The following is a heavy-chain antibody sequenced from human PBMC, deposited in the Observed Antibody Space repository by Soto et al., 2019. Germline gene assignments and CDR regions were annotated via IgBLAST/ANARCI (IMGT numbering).Heavy chain of an antibody. D-gene: IGHD3-16*01. CDR1: GFTFNTFE. V-gene: IGHV3-23*01. J-gene: IGHJ5*01. CDR3: VKGGWLDF. CDR2: ISDDSSRT. Sequence: EVQLLESGGCLVQPGGSLRLSCAASGFTFNTFEMSWVRQAQGRGLEWVSFISDDSSRTYYADAVKGRFTISRDNSKYTLYLQLNRRATEATAVYACVKGGWLDFWGQGTLVTVSS.